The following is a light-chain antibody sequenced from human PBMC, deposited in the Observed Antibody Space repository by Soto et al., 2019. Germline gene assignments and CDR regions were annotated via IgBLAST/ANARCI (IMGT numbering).Light chain of an antibody. Sequence: QSALTQPASVSGSPGQSITISCTGTSGDVGGYNYVSWYQQHPGKAPKLMIYDVSNRPSGVSNRFSGSKSGNTASLTISGLQAEDEADYYCSSYTSSSTLVVFGTGTQLTVL. J-gene: IGLJ1*01. CDR1: SGDVGGYNY. CDR3: SSYTSSSTLVV. V-gene: IGLV2-14*01. CDR2: DVS.